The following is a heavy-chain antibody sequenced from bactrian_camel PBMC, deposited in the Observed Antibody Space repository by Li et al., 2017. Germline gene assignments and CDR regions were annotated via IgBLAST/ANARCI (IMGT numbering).Heavy chain of an antibody. CDR1: GITFSRHD. D-gene: IGHD5*01. CDR3: ARGPRGGGACLDASQYAY. Sequence: VQLVESGGGLVQPGESLRLSCVASGITFSRHDMSWVRQAPGKEVEWVAGITSLPSLFRAASYADSVKGRFTISRDSAKNTLYLQLNNLKPEDSAMYYCARGPRGGGACLDASQYAYWGQGTQVTVS. V-gene: IGHV3S40*01. CDR2: ITSLPSLFRAA. J-gene: IGHJ4*01.